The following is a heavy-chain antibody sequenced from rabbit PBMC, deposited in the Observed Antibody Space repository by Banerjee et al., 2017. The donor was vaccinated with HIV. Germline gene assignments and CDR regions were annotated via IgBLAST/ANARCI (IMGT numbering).Heavy chain of an antibody. CDR2: IATGDGRT. J-gene: IGHJ6*01. CDR1: GFSFSSSYY. Sequence: QSLEESGGDLVKPGASLTLTCTASGFSFSSSYYMCWVRQAPGKGLEWIACIATGDGRTYYASWVNGRFTISKSSSTTVTLEMTSLTAADTATYFCARNWDLWGPGTLVTVS. CDR3: ARNWDL. V-gene: IGHV1S40*01.